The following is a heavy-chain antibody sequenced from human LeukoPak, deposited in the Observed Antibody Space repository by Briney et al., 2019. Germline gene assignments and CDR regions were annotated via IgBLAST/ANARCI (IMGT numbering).Heavy chain of an antibody. J-gene: IGHJ4*02. V-gene: IGHV3-74*01. CDR2: INNDGSST. Sequence: PGGSLRLSCAASGFTFSSYWMHWVRQAPGKGLVWVSRINNDGSSTPYADSVKGRFTISRDNAKNTLYLQMNSLRAEDTAVYYCARDKSFDYWGQGTLVTVSS. CDR3: ARDKSFDY. CDR1: GFTFSSYW.